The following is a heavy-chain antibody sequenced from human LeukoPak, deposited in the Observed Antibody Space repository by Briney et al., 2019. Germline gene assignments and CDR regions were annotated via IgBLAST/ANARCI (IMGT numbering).Heavy chain of an antibody. CDR1: GFTFSSYA. CDR3: AKGPVIISSSWYNY. D-gene: IGHD6-13*01. CDR2: ISGSGGST. J-gene: IGHJ4*02. Sequence: PGGSLRLSCAASGFTFSSYAMSWVRQAPGKGLEWVSAISGSGGSTYYADSVKGRFTISRDNSKNTLYLQMNSLRAEDTAVYYCAKGPVIISSSWYNYWGQGTLVTVSS. V-gene: IGHV3-23*01.